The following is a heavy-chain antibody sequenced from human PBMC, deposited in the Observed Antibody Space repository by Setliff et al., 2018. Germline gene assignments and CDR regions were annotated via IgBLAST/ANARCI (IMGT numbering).Heavy chain of an antibody. D-gene: IGHD2-21*01. CDR2: VTDSGSKI. J-gene: IGHJ4*02. CDR3: AKDRLFPRY. CDR1: DFTFSNSA. Sequence: GGSLRLSCVGSDFTFSNSAMSWVRQAPGKGLEWVSTVTDSGSKILYVDSVKGRFTISRDNSKNSLYLQMDSLRPEDTAVYYCAKDRLFPRYWGLGTLVTVSS. V-gene: IGHV3-23*01.